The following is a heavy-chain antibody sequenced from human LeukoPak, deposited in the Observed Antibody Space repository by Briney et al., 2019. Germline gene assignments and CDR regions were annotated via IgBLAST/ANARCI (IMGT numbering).Heavy chain of an antibody. CDR2: ISYDGSNK. V-gene: IGHV3-30*18. Sequence: GGSLRLSCAASGFTLSSYGIHWDRQAPGKGLEWEAAISYDGSNKYYADSVKGRFTISRDNSKNTLYLQMNSLRAEDTAVYYCAKDLTMVRGVTYYFDYWGQGTLVTVSS. CDR1: GFTLSSYG. J-gene: IGHJ4*02. CDR3: AKDLTMVRGVTYYFDY. D-gene: IGHD3-10*01.